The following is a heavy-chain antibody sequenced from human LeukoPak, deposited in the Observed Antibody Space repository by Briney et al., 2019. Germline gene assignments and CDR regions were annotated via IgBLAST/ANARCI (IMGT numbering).Heavy chain of an antibody. V-gene: IGHV3-21*01. Sequence: PGGSLRLSCAASGFTFSSYSMNWVRQAPGKGLEWVSSISSSSTYIYYADSVKGRFTISRDNAKNSLYLQMNSLRAEDTAVYYCARESNDYEGYYGMGVWGQGTTVTVSS. CDR1: GFTFSSYS. D-gene: IGHD1-1*01. J-gene: IGHJ6*02. CDR3: ARESNDYEGYYGMGV. CDR2: ISSSSTYI.